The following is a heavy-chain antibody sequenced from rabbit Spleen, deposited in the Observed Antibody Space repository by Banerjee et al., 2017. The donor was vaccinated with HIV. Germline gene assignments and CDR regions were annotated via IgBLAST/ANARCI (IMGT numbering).Heavy chain of an antibody. D-gene: IGHD2-1*01. V-gene: IGHV1S45*01. Sequence: QEQLVESGGGLVQPGGSLKLSCKASGFSFSSSYYMCWVRQAPGKGLECIACIYADRSGSTYYANWAKGRFIISRTSSTTVTLEMTSLTAADTATYFCARGSAAMTMVIIGFYLNLWGPGTLVTVS. CDR1: GFSFSSSYY. J-gene: IGHJ4*01. CDR3: ARGSAAMTMVIIGFYLNL. CDR2: IYADRSGST.